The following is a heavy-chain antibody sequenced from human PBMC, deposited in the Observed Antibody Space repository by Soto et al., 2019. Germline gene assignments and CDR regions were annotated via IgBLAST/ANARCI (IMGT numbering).Heavy chain of an antibody. CDR3: AREQYYYGSGAFFDY. V-gene: IGHV1-69*08. D-gene: IGHD3-10*01. J-gene: IGHJ4*02. Sequence: QVQLVQSGAEVKKPGSSVKVSCKASGGTFSSYTISWVRQAPGQGLEWMGRIIPILGIANYAQKFQCRVTITADKSTSSASMELSSLRSEDTAVYYCAREQYYYGSGAFFDYLGEGTLGTVSS. CDR2: IIPILGIA. CDR1: GGTFSSYT.